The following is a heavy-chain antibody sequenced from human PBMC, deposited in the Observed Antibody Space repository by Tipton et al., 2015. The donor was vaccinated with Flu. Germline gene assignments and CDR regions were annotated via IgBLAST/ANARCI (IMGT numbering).Heavy chain of an antibody. CDR3: ARGSIWYPPGWFDP. D-gene: IGHD6-13*01. CDR1: GGSVSSGSYY. CDR2: IYYSGST. J-gene: IGHJ5*02. Sequence: TLSLTCTVSGGSVSSGSYYWSWIRQPPGKGLEWIGNIYYSGSTNYNPSLKSRVTISVDTSKNQFSLKLSSVTAAATAVYYCARGSIWYPPGWFDPWGQGTLVTVSS. V-gene: IGHV4-61*01.